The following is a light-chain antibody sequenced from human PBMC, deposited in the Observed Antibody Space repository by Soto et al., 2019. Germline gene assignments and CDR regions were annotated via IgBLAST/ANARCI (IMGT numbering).Light chain of an antibody. CDR1: QSVSSN. J-gene: IGKJ3*01. V-gene: IGKV3-15*01. CDR3: QQYNNWPFT. Sequence: EIGMTQSPATLSVSPGERATLSCRASQSVSSNLAWYQQKPGQAPRLLIYGASTRATGIPARFGGSGSGTEFTLTISSLQSEDFAVYYCQQYNNWPFTFGPGTKVDIK. CDR2: GAS.